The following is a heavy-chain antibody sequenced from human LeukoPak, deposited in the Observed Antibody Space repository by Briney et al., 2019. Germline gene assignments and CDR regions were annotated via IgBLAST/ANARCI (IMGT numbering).Heavy chain of an antibody. J-gene: IGHJ6*03. CDR1: GGSISSGSYY. Sequence: PPQTLSLTCTVSGGSISSGSYYWSWIRQPAGKGLEWIGRIYTSGSTNYNPSLKSRVTISVDTSKNQFSLKLSSVTAADTAVYYCARDADSGWPQREDYYYMDVWGKGTTVTVSS. V-gene: IGHV4-61*02. CDR2: IYTSGST. D-gene: IGHD5-12*01. CDR3: ARDADSGWPQREDYYYMDV.